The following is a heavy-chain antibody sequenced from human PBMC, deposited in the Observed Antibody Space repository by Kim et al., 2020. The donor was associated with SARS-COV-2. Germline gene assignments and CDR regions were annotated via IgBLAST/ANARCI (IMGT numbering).Heavy chain of an antibody. Sequence: SVKVSCKASGGTFSSYAISWVRQAPGQGLEWMGRIIPILGIANYAQKFQGRVTITADKSTSTAYMELSSLRSEDTAVYYCARGGSYGRADYWGQGTLVTVSS. CDR2: IIPILGIA. V-gene: IGHV1-69*04. D-gene: IGHD4-17*01. CDR3: ARGGSYGRADY. J-gene: IGHJ4*02. CDR1: GGTFSSYA.